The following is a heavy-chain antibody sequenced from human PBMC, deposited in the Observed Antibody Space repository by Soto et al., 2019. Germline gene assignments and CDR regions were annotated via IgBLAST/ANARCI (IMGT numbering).Heavy chain of an antibody. V-gene: IGHV1-46*01. J-gene: IGHJ4*02. CDR3: ARHRGTQIWVPYFDY. Sequence: ASVKVSCKASGYTFTSYYMHWVRQAPGQGLEWMGIINPSGGSTSYAQKFQGRVTMTRDTSTSTVYMELSSLRAEDTAVFYCARHRGTQIWVPYFDYWGQRTVVTVSS. CDR2: INPSGGST. CDR1: GYTFTSYY. D-gene: IGHD5-18*01.